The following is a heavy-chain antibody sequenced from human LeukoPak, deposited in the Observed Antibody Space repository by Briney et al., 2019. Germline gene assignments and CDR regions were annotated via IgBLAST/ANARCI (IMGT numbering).Heavy chain of an antibody. D-gene: IGHD6-19*01. CDR3: ATGRGAVAGTGGYFDY. V-gene: IGHV1-24*01. J-gene: IGHJ4*02. Sequence: ASVKVSCKVSGYTLTELSMHWVRQAPGKGLEWMGGFDPEDGETIYAQKFQGRVTMTEDTSTDTAYMERSSLRSEDTAVYYCATGRGAVAGTGGYFDYWGQGTLVTVSS. CDR1: GYTLTELS. CDR2: FDPEDGET.